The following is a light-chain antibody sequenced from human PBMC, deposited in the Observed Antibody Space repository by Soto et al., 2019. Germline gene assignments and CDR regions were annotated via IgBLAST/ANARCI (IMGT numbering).Light chain of an antibody. J-gene: IGKJ1*01. V-gene: IGKV3-15*01. CDR3: QQYNNWPLR. Sequence: EIVMTQSPATLSVSPGERATLSCSASQSVSINLAWYQQKPGQAPRLLIYGASTRATGIPARFSGSGSGTEFTLTISSLQSEDFAVYYCQQYNNWPLRFGQGTKVDIK. CDR2: GAS. CDR1: QSVSIN.